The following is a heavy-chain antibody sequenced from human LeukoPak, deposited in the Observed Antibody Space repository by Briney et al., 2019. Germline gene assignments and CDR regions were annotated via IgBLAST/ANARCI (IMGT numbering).Heavy chain of an antibody. CDR3: ARGGRKWEPRHAFDI. CDR1: GGSISSYY. Sequence: SQTLSLTCTVSGGSISSYYWSWIRQPAGKGLEWIGRIYTSGSTNYNPSLKSRVTISVDTSKNQFSLKLSSVTAADTAVYYCARGGRKWEPRHAFDIWGQGTMVTVSS. CDR2: IYTSGST. D-gene: IGHD1-26*01. V-gene: IGHV4-4*07. J-gene: IGHJ3*02.